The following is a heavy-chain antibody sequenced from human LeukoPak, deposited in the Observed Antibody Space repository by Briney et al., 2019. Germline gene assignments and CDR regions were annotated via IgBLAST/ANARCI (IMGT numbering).Heavy chain of an antibody. CDR3: AKVMDRDIVATIRLGSQYYFDY. D-gene: IGHD5-12*01. Sequence: GGTLRLSCAASGFTFRTYGMSWVRQAPGKGLEWVAFIRSDGSNKYYADSVKGRFTISRDNSKNTLYLQLNSLRAEDTAVYYCAKVMDRDIVATIRLGSQYYFDYWGQGTLVTVSS. J-gene: IGHJ4*02. CDR1: GFTFRTYG. CDR2: IRSDGSNK. V-gene: IGHV3-30*02.